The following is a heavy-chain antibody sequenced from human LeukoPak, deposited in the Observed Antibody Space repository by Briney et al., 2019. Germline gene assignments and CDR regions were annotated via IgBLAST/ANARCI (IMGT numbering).Heavy chain of an antibody. Sequence: PGRSLRLSCAASGFTFSSYSMNWVRQAPGKGLEWVSSISSSSSYIYYADSVKGRFTISRDNAKNSLYLQMNSLRAEDTAVYYCAREYMVRGVIITKPPFDPWGQGTLVTVSS. CDR1: GFTFSSYS. CDR3: AREYMVRGVIITKPPFDP. D-gene: IGHD3-10*01. J-gene: IGHJ5*02. CDR2: ISSSSSYI. V-gene: IGHV3-21*01.